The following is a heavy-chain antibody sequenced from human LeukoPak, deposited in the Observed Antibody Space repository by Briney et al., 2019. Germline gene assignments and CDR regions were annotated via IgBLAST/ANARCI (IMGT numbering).Heavy chain of an antibody. CDR1: GGTFSIYA. D-gene: IGHD2-8*01. CDR2: IIPIFDTA. V-gene: IGHV1-69*05. J-gene: IGHJ6*03. Sequence: GSSVTVSFTASGGTFSIYAISWVRHAPGQGLEWMGGIIPIFDTANFAQKFQGRVTITTDESTSTAYMELSSLRSEDTAVYYCASGGIVWAVPYYYMDVWGKGTTVTVSS. CDR3: ASGGIVWAVPYYYMDV.